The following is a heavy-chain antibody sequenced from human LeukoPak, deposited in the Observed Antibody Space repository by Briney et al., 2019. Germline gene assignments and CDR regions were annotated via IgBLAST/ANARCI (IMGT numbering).Heavy chain of an antibody. CDR2: ISYDGSNK. CDR1: GFTFSSYA. J-gene: IGHJ4*02. V-gene: IGHV3-30*01. CDR3: ARKEKSYSSGWYYFDY. D-gene: IGHD6-19*01. Sequence: PGRSLRLSCAASGFTFSSYAMHWVHQAPGKGLERVAVISYDGSNKYYADSVKGRFTISRDNSKNTLYLQMNSLRAEDTAVYYCARKEKSYSSGWYYFDYWGQGTLVTVSS.